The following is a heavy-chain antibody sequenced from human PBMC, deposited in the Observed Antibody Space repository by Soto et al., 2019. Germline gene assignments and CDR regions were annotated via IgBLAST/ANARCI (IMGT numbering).Heavy chain of an antibody. CDR1: GFTFSGSA. D-gene: IGHD6-19*01. Sequence: EVQLVESGGGLVQPGGSLKLSCAASGFTFSGSAMHWVRQASGKGLEWVGRIRSKANSYATAYAASVKGRFTISRDDSKNTAYLQMNSLRAEDTAVYYCARVKGSGWYYILDYWGQGTLVTVSS. CDR2: IRSKANSYAT. J-gene: IGHJ4*02. CDR3: ARVKGSGWYYILDY. V-gene: IGHV3-73*02.